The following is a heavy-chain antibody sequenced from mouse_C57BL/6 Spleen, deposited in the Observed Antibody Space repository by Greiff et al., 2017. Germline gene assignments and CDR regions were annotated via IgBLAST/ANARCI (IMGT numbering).Heavy chain of an antibody. CDR2: INPYNGGT. V-gene: IGHV1-19*01. Sequence: VQLQQSGPVLVKPGASVKMSCKASGYTFTDYYMNWVKRSHGKSLEWIGVINPYNGGTSYNQKFKGKATLTVDKSSSTAYMELNSLTSEDSAVYYCATPGGEASAWFAYWGQGTLVTVSA. J-gene: IGHJ3*01. CDR3: ATPGGEASAWFAY. D-gene: IGHD6-1*01. CDR1: GYTFTDYY.